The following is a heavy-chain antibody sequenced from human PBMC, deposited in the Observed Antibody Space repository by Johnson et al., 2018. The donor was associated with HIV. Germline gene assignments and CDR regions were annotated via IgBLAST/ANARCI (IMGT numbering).Heavy chain of an antibody. CDR1: GFTVSSNY. J-gene: IGHJ6*02. CDR2: IYSGGST. V-gene: IGHV3-66*01. D-gene: IGHD3-10*01. Sequence: VQLVESGGGLVQPGGSLRLSCAASGFTVSSNYMSWVRQAPGKGLEWVSVIYSGGSTYYGDSVKGRFTISRDNSKNTLYLQMNSLRAEDTAVYYCASSPPSYGSGSYLGLDGFPSASFVWA. CDR3: ASSPPSYGSGSYLGLDGFPSASFV.